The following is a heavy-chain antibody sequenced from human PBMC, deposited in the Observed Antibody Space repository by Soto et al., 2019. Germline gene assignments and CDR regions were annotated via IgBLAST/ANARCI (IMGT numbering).Heavy chain of an antibody. D-gene: IGHD6-13*01. V-gene: IGHV5-51*01. CDR3: ARLGSSWYMDY. Sequence: GVSLKISCKGFGHSISSYWIGWVRQMPGKGLEWMGIIYPSDSDTRYSPSFQGQVTISADKSINTAYLQWSSLKASDSAMYYCARLGSSWYMDYWGQGTLVTVSS. CDR2: IYPSDSDT. CDR1: GHSISSYW. J-gene: IGHJ4*02.